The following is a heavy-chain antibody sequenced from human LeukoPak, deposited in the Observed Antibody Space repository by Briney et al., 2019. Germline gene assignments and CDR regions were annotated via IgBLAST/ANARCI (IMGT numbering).Heavy chain of an antibody. CDR3: ARDYTGIWFGESSDY. CDR1: GFSFSNYW. Sequence: PGGSLRLSCAASGFSFSNYWMHWVRQAPGKGLVWASRINTDGSSTNYADSVKGRFTISRDNAKNTLYLQMNSLRAEDAAVYYCARDYTGIWFGESSDYWGQGTLVTVSS. V-gene: IGHV3-74*01. CDR2: INTDGSST. D-gene: IGHD3-10*01. J-gene: IGHJ4*02.